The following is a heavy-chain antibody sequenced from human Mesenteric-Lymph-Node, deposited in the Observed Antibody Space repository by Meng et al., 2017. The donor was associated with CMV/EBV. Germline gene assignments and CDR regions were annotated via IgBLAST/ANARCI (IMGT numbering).Heavy chain of an antibody. CDR1: GFTFSNYW. CDR3: MRAHPLGT. J-gene: IGHJ4*02. CDR2: IKEDGNEK. V-gene: IGHV3-7*04. Sequence: GESLKISCAASGFTFSNYWMTWLRQAPGRGLQWVANIKEDGNEKYYVDSVKGRFTISRDNAKNSLYLQMNYLGVDDTAVYYCMRAHPLGTWGQGTLVTVSS. D-gene: IGHD7-27*01.